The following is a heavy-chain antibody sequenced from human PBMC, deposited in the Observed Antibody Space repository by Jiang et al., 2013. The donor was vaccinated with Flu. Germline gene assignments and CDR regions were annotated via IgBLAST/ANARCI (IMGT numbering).Heavy chain of an antibody. CDR3: ARGIASSSWYPDWYFDL. J-gene: IGHJ2*01. CDR1: GGTFSSYA. Sequence: SGAEVKKPGSSVKVSCKASGGTFSSYAISWVRQAPGQGLEWMGGIIPIFGTANYAQKFQGRVTITADKSTSTAYMELSSLRSEDTAVYYCARGIASSSWYPDWYFDLWGRGTLVTVSS. D-gene: IGHD6-13*01. V-gene: IGHV1-69*06. CDR2: IIPIFGTA.